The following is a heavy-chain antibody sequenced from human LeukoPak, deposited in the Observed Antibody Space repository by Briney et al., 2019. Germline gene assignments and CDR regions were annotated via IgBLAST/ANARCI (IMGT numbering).Heavy chain of an antibody. V-gene: IGHV3-21*04. CDR3: ARYPDSSSWYYFDY. CDR2: ISSSSSYI. J-gene: IGHJ4*02. CDR1: GFTFSSYS. Sequence: PGGSLRLSCAASGFTFSSYSMNWVRQAPGKGLEWVSSISSSSSYIYYAESVKGRFTISRDTAKNSLYLQMNSLRAEDTAIYYCARYPDSSSWYYFDYWGQGTLVTVSS. D-gene: IGHD6-13*01.